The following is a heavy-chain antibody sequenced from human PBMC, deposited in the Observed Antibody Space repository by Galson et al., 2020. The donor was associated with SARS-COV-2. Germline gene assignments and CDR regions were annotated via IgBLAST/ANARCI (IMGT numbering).Heavy chain of an antibody. Sequence: GGSLRLSCAATGFTFTNYNMNWVRQAPGKGLERVSSIDNRNNYIYYADSVRGRFTMSRDNAKNSLSLHMNSLRAEDTAVYYCARDSGWNYYFDLWGQGTLVTVSS. D-gene: IGHD1-1*01. CDR1: GFTFTNYN. V-gene: IGHV3-21*01. CDR2: IDNRNNYI. J-gene: IGHJ4*02. CDR3: ARDSGWNYYFDL.